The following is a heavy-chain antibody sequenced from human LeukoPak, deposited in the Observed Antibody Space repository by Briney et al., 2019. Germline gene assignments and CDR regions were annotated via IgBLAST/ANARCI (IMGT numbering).Heavy chain of an antibody. CDR2: INHSGST. CDR3: ARAYYSSSWYGRFNWFDP. J-gene: IGHJ5*02. V-gene: IGHV4-34*01. D-gene: IGHD6-13*01. Sequence: SETLSLTCTVSGDSISSYYCSWIRQPPGKGLEWIGEINHSGSTNYNPSLKSRVTISVDTSKNQFSLKLSSVTAADTAVYYCARAYYSSSWYGRFNWFDPWGQGTLVTVSS. CDR1: GDSISSYY.